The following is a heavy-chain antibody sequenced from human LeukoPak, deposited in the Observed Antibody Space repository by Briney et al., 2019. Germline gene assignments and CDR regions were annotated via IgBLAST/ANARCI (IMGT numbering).Heavy chain of an antibody. CDR2: ISGSGGGT. V-gene: IGHV3-23*01. J-gene: IGHJ3*02. Sequence: PGGSLRLSCAASGFTFSSYGMSWVRQAPGKGLEWVSAISGSGGGTYYADSVKGRFTISRDNSKNTLYLQMNSLRAEDTAVYYCAKDAPKYYYDSSGYHDAFHIWGQGTMVAVSS. D-gene: IGHD3-22*01. CDR3: AKDAPKYYYDSSGYHDAFHI. CDR1: GFTFSSYG.